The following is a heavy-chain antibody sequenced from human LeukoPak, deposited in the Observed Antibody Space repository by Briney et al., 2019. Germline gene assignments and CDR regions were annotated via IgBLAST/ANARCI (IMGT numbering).Heavy chain of an antibody. D-gene: IGHD3-16*02. CDR3: ARVRPYDYVWGSYRPLDY. J-gene: IGHJ4*02. Sequence: KPGGSLRLSCAASGFTFSDYYMSWIRQAPGKGLEWVSYISSSGSTIYYADSVKGRFTISRDNSRNTLYLQMNSLRAEDTAVYYCARVRPYDYVWGSYRPLDYWGQGTLVTVSS. CDR2: ISSSGSTI. CDR1: GFTFSDYY. V-gene: IGHV3-11*01.